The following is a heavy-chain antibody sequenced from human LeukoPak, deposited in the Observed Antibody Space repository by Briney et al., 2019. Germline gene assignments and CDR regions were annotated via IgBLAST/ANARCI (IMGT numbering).Heavy chain of an antibody. CDR1: GFTFSSYS. J-gene: IGHJ3*02. D-gene: IGHD4-23*01. Sequence: GGSLRLSCAASGFTFSSYSMNWVRQAPGKGLEWVSSISSSSSYIYYADSVKGRFTISRDNAKNSLYLQMNSLRAEDTAVYYCASVQLGGNGRGAFDIWGQGTMVTVSS. CDR2: ISSSSSYI. V-gene: IGHV3-21*01. CDR3: ASVQLGGNGRGAFDI.